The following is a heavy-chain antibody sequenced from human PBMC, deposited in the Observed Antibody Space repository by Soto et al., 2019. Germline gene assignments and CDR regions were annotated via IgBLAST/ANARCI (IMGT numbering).Heavy chain of an antibody. CDR2: ISPSGGST. V-gene: IGHV1-46*01. CDR1: GYTFTSYY. Sequence: GASVNVSCKASGYTFTSYYMHWVRQAPGQGLEWMGIISPSGGSTSYAQKFQGRVTMTRDTSTSTAYMELSSLRSEDTAVYYCARVRRSSGYYYGYWGQGTPVTLSS. D-gene: IGHD3-22*01. CDR3: ARVRRSSGYYYGY. J-gene: IGHJ4*02.